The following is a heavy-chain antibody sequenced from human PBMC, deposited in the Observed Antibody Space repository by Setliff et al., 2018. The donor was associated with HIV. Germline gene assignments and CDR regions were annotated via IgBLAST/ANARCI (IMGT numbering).Heavy chain of an antibody. CDR3: ARESRLKKKVGAT. CDR1: GYTFTSYA. J-gene: IGHJ5*02. CDR2: ISAYNGNT. V-gene: IGHV1-18*01. D-gene: IGHD2-15*01. Sequence: ASVKVSCKASGYTFTSYAMNWVRQAPGQGLEWMGWISAYNGNTNYAQKLQGRVTMTTDTSTSTAYMELRSLRSDDTAVYYCARESRLKKKVGATWGQGTLVTVSS.